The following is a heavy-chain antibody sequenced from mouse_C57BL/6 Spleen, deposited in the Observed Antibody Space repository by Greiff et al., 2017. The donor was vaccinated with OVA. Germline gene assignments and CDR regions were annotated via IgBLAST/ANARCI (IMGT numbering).Heavy chain of an antibody. Sequence: VQLQPSGGDLVKPGGSLKLSCAASGFTFSSYGMPWVRQTPDKRLEWVATISSGGSYTSYPDSVKGRFNISRDKAKNTLDRQMSSLKSEDTAVDDCARGGSGAYYFDYWGKGTTLTVAS. CDR2: ISSGGSYT. J-gene: IGHJ2*01. CDR1: GFTFSSYG. V-gene: IGHV5-6*01. D-gene: IGHD3-2*02. CDR3: ARGGSGAYYFDY.